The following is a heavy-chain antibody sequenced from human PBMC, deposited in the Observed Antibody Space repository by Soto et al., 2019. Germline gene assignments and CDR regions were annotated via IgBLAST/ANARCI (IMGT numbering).Heavy chain of an antibody. CDR3: ARDFRYRSGWYMDV. Sequence: GGSLRLSCAASGFTFSDHYMDWVRQAPGKGLEWVGRTRNKANSYTTEYAASVKGRFTISRDDSKNSLYLQMNSLKTEDTAVYYCARDFRYRSGWYMDVWGKGTTVTVSS. V-gene: IGHV3-72*01. CDR2: TRNKANSYTT. D-gene: IGHD6-19*01. CDR1: GFTFSDHY. J-gene: IGHJ6*03.